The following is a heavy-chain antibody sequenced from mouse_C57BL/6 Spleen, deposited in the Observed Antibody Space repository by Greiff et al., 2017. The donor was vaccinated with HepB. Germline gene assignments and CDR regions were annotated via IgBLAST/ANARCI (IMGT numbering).Heavy chain of an antibody. J-gene: IGHJ4*01. CDR2: IYPGDGDT. CDR3: AGGSSTSDYAMDY. CDR1: GYAFSSYW. D-gene: IGHD1-1*01. Sequence: VQLQQSGAELVKPGASVKISCKASGYAFSSYWMNWVKQRPGKGLEWIGQIYPGDGDTNYNGKFKGKATLTADKSSSTAYMQLSSLTSEDSAVYFCAGGSSTSDYAMDYWGQGTSVTVSS. V-gene: IGHV1-80*01.